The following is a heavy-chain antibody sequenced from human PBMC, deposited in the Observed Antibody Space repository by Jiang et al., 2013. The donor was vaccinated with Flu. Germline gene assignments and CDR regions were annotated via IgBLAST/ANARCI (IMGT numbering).Heavy chain of an antibody. CDR1: DMIYQQL. CDR3: ARGNYFDY. V-gene: IGHV5-51*01. D-gene: IGHD3-10*01. Sequence: ESLKISCKVLDMIYQQLDRLGAPDAGKAWSDGIMYPGDSDIRYSPSFQGQVTISADKSLNTAYLHWSSLKASDTAMYYCARGNYFDYWGQGTLVTVSS. CDR2: MYPGDSDI. J-gene: IGHJ4*02.